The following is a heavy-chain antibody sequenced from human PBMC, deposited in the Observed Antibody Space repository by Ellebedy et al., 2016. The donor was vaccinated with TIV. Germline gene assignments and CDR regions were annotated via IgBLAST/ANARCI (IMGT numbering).Heavy chain of an antibody. D-gene: IGHD3-16*01. J-gene: IGHJ4*02. V-gene: IGHV3-23*01. CDR3: AKSRAGDLFDS. CDR2: ISQSPGIT. Sequence: GESLKISCAVSGFTFSSYEMNWVRQAPGKGLEWVSTISQSPGITYYARSVKGRFTVSRDNSKNTVSLQMDSLRAEDTAIYYCAKSRAGDLFDSWGQGTLVTVSS. CDR1: GFTFSSYE.